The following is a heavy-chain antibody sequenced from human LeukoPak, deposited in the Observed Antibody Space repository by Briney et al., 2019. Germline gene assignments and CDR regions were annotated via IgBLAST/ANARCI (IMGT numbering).Heavy chain of an antibody. V-gene: IGHV1-18*01. Sequence: GASVKVSCKASGYTFTSYGISWVRQAPGQGLEWMGWISAYNGNTNYAQKLQGRVTMTTDTSTSTAYMELSSLRSEDTAVYYCAREGYYDSSGYYFDYWGQGTLVTVSS. D-gene: IGHD3-22*01. J-gene: IGHJ4*02. CDR1: GYTFTSYG. CDR3: AREGYYDSSGYYFDY. CDR2: ISAYNGNT.